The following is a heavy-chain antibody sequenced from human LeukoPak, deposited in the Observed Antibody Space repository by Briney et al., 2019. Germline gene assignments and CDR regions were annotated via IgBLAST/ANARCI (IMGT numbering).Heavy chain of an antibody. CDR2: IYYSGST. Sequence: KTSETLSLTCAVSGGSISSGDYYWSWIRQPPGKGLEWIGYIYYSGSTNYNPSLKSRVTMSVDTSKNQFSLKLSSVTAADTAVYYCARDRRAHYYYYYMDVWGKGTTVTVSS. CDR3: ARDRRAHYYYYYMDV. CDR1: GGSISSGDYY. V-gene: IGHV4-61*08. J-gene: IGHJ6*03.